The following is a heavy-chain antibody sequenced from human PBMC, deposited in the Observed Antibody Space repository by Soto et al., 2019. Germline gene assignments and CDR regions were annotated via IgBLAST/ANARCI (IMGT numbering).Heavy chain of an antibody. Sequence: ASVKVSCKASGYTFTGYYMHWVRQAPGQGLEWMGWINPNSGGTNYAQKFQGWVTMTRDTSISTAYMELSRLRSDDTAVYYCAREYYDSSGYYGGYYYYYGMDVWGQGTTVTVS. V-gene: IGHV1-2*04. CDR3: AREYYDSSGYYGGYYYYYGMDV. J-gene: IGHJ6*02. CDR1: GYTFTGYY. CDR2: INPNSGGT. D-gene: IGHD3-22*01.